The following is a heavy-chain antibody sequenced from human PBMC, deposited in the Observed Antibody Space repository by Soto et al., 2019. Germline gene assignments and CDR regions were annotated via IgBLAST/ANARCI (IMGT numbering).Heavy chain of an antibody. J-gene: IGHJ3*02. CDR2: ISYDGSNK. Sequence: GGSLRLSCAASGFTFSSYAMHWVRQAPGKGLEWVAVISYDGSNKYYADSVKGRFTISRDNSKNTLYLQMNSLRAEDTAVYYCAREKGSSWHGAFDIWGQGTMVTVSS. CDR3: AREKGSSWHGAFDI. CDR1: GFTFSSYA. V-gene: IGHV3-30-3*01. D-gene: IGHD6-13*01.